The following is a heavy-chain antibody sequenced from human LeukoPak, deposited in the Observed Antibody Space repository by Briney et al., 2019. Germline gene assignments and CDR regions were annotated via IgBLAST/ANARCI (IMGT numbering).Heavy chain of an antibody. J-gene: IGHJ6*03. CDR2: IYYSGSI. CDR3: ARDRGRYYMDV. V-gene: IGHV4-59*01. Sequence: PSETLSLTCTVSGGSINSYYWSWIRQPPGKGLEWIGYIYYSGSINYNPSLKSRVTISVDTSKTQFSLKLSSVTNADTAVYYCARDRGRYYMDVWGKGTTVTISS. CDR1: GGSINSYY. D-gene: IGHD6-25*01.